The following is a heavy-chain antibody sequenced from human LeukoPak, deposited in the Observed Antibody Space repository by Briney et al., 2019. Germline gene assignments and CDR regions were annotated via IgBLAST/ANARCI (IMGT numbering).Heavy chain of an antibody. D-gene: IGHD1-26*01. CDR1: RSAFSNYW. CDR2: IKTDGSST. V-gene: IGHV3-74*01. Sequence: GGSLRLSCAASRSAFSNYWMHWVRQAPGKGLVWVSRIKTDGSSTSYADSVKGRFTISRDNAKNTLYLQLNSLRVEDTAIYYCTRDLLVGATPGDYWGQGTLVTVSS. CDR3: TRDLLVGATPGDY. J-gene: IGHJ4*02.